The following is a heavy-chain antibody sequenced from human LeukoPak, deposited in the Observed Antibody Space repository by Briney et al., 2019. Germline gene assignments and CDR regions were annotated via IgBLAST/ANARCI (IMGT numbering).Heavy chain of an antibody. D-gene: IGHD6-19*01. Sequence: SETLSLTCTVSGGSISSSSYSWGWIRQPPGKGLEWIGSIYYSGTTYYNPSLKSRVTISVDTSKNQFSLKLSSVTAADTAVYYCASWGRTVAAPNPFDYWGQGTLVTVSS. J-gene: IGHJ4*02. CDR1: GGSISSSSYS. CDR3: ASWGRTVAAPNPFDY. V-gene: IGHV4-39*07. CDR2: IYYSGTT.